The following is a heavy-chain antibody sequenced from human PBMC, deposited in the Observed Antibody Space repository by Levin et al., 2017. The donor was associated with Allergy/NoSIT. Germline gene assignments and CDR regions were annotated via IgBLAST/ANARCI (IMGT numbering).Heavy chain of an antibody. J-gene: IGHJ4*02. D-gene: IGHD3-9*01. CDR2: IFSNDEK. Sequence: SGPTLVKPTETLTLTCTVSGFSLSNARMGVSWIRQPPGKALEWLAHIFSNDEKSYSTSLKSRLTISKDTSKSQVVLTMTNMDPVDTATYYCARMMSGWHILTGLSVFFDYWGQGTLVTVSS. CDR1: GFSLSNARMG. V-gene: IGHV2-26*01. CDR3: ARMMSGWHILTGLSVFFDY.